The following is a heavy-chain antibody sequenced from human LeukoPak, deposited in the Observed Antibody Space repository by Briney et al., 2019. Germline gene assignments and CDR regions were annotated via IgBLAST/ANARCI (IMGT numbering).Heavy chain of an antibody. CDR1: GGSISSYY. CDR3: ARVAVPAGQWCWFDP. D-gene: IGHD2-2*01. Sequence: PSETLSLTCTVSGGSISSYYWSWIRQPPGKGLEWIGYIYYSGSTNYNPSLKSRVTISVDTSKNQFSLKLSSVTAADPAVYYCARVAVPAGQWCWFDPWGQGTLVTVSS. J-gene: IGHJ5*02. V-gene: IGHV4-59*01. CDR2: IYYSGST.